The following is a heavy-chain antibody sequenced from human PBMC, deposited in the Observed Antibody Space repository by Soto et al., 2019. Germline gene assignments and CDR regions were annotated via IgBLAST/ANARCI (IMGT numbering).Heavy chain of an antibody. J-gene: IGHJ6*02. CDR1: GFTFSDYA. CDR3: ARGDRGGSGSPASYYFSGLDV. D-gene: IGHD3-10*01. CDR2: VSANGDIT. Sequence: EVHVLESGGDLVQPGGFLRLSCAASGFTFSDYAMTWVRQAPGKGLDWVSSVSANGDITYYADSVKGRFTISRDNSNNALLLQMNSLRAEDTALFYCARGDRGGSGSPASYYFSGLDVWGQGTTVTVSS. V-gene: IGHV3-23*01.